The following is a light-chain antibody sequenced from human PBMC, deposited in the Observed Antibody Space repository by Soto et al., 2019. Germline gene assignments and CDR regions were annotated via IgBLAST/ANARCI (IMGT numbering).Light chain of an antibody. J-gene: IGKJ4*01. CDR3: QQHTNWPLT. V-gene: IGKV3-11*01. Sequence: EIVLTQSPGTLSLSPGARAPLSCRASQSVSSNLAWYQQKPGQAPRLLIYSASTRATGIPARFSGSGSGTDFTLTISSLEPEDFAVYYCQQHTNWPLTFGGGTKVDIK. CDR2: SAS. CDR1: QSVSSN.